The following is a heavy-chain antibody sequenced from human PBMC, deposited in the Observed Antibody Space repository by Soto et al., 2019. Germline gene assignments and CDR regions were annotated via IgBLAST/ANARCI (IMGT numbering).Heavy chain of an antibody. D-gene: IGHD2-15*01. J-gene: IGHJ4*02. CDR2: IIPILGIA. V-gene: IGHV1-69*08. Sequence: QVQLVQSGAEVKKPGSSVKVSCKASGGTFSSYTISWVRQAPGQGLEWMGRIIPILGIANYAQKFQGRVTITADKSTSTAYMELSSLRSEDTAVYYCAGDSCSGGSCPRFGYWGQGTLVTVSS. CDR3: AGDSCSGGSCPRFGY. CDR1: GGTFSSYT.